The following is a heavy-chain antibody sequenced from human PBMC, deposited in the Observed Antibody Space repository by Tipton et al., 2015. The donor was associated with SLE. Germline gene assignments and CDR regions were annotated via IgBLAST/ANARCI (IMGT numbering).Heavy chain of an antibody. Sequence: TLSLTCTVSGGSITTKNYYWVWFRQPPGKGLEWIGTMSYSGSTYYNVSLDSRVTISPDTSKSQFSLRLSSVTAADTAIYYCARRIAVAEYFDSWGQGTLVTVSS. CDR3: ARRIAVAEYFDS. V-gene: IGHV4-39*07. CDR2: MSYSGST. D-gene: IGHD6-19*01. J-gene: IGHJ4*02. CDR1: GGSITTKNYY.